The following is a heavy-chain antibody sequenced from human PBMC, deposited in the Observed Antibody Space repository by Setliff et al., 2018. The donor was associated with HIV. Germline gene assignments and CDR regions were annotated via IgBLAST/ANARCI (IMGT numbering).Heavy chain of an antibody. CDR3: TREFFY. Sequence: SETLSLTCTVSGDFISSGNFHWNWIRQPAGKGPEWIGLIYTRGSVSYNPSLMSRVTISLDTSKNQLSLELSSVTAADTAVYYCTREFFYWGQGILVTVSS. CDR1: GDFISSGNFH. D-gene: IGHD3-3*01. J-gene: IGHJ4*02. V-gene: IGHV4-61*02. CDR2: IYTRGSV.